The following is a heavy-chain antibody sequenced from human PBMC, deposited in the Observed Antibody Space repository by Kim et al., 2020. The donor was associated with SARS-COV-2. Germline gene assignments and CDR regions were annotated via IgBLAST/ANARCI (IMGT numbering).Heavy chain of an antibody. CDR2: IKQDGSEK. CDR3: ARDPVAGGVGRDYYYYYGMDV. D-gene: IGHD6-19*01. CDR1: GFTFSSYW. J-gene: IGHJ6*02. Sequence: GGSLRLSCAASGFTFSSYWMSWVRQAPGKGLEWVANIKQDGSEKYYVDSVKGRFTISRDNAKNSLYLQMNSLRAEDTAVYYCARDPVAGGVGRDYYYYYGMDVWGQGTTVTVSS. V-gene: IGHV3-7*05.